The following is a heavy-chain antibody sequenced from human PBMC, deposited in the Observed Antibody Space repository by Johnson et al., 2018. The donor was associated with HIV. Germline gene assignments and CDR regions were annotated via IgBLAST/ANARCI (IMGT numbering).Heavy chain of an antibody. CDR1: GFTFSTYW. CDR3: ARDPSLDAFDI. J-gene: IGHJ3*02. Sequence: EVQLVESGGGLVQPGGSLRLSCAVSGFTFSTYWMSWVRQAPGNGLEWVANIKQDGTEKYYVDSVKGRFTISRDNVKNSLYLQMNSLRAEDTAVYFCARDPSLDAFDIWGQGTMVTVSS. V-gene: IGHV3-7*03. CDR2: IKQDGTEK.